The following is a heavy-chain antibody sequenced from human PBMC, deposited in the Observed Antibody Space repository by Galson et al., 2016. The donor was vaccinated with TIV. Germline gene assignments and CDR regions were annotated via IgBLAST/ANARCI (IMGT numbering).Heavy chain of an antibody. V-gene: IGHV1-2*02. CDR3: ARGFGVLTGNYLPKDFDY. CDR2: IKPNRGDT. J-gene: IGHJ4*02. D-gene: IGHD3-9*01. Sequence: SVKVSCKASQYKFIGYHVHWVRQAPGQGLEWMGWIKPNRGDTNVAQKFRGRVTMARDTSITTAYLELSGLRSDDTAVYYCARGFGVLTGNYLPKDFDYWGQGTLVTVSS. CDR1: QYKFIGYH.